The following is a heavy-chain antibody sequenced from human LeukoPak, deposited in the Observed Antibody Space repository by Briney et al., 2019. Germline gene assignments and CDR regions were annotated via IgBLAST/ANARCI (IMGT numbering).Heavy chain of an antibody. V-gene: IGHV1-69*01. CDR2: IIPIFGTA. CDR1: GGTFSSYA. J-gene: IGHJ4*02. CDR3: ASRLYCSNTRCRNFPFAY. Sequence: SVKVSCKASGGTFSSYAINWARQAPGQGLEWMGGIIPIFGTANYAQKFQDRVTITADESTSTAYMELSSLRSEDTAIYYCASRLYCSNTRCRNFPFAYWGQGTLVTVSS. D-gene: IGHD2-2*01.